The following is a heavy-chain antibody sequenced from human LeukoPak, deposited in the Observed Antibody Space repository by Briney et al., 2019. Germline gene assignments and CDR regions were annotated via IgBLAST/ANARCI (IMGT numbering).Heavy chain of an antibody. D-gene: IGHD2-21*01. CDR1: GFTFTSTA. J-gene: IGHJ2*01. CDR3: AAVAYCGGDCPSYWYFDL. Sequence: SVKVSCKASGFTFTSTAVQWVRQVRGQRLEWIGWIIVGSGNTNYAQKSQERVTITRDMSTSTAYMELSSLRSEDTAVYYCAAVAYCGGDCPSYWYFDLWGRGTLVTVSS. CDR2: IIVGSGNT. V-gene: IGHV1-58*01.